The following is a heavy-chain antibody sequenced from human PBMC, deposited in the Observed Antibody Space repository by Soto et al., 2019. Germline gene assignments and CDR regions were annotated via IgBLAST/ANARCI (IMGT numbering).Heavy chain of an antibody. CDR1: GGSISSSNW. CDR2: IYHSGST. J-gene: IGHJ6*04. CDR3: APSRAV. Sequence: SETLSLSCAVSGGSISSSNWWSWVRQPPGKGLEWIGYIYHSGSTYYNPSLKSRVTISVDRSKNQFSLKLSSVTAADTAVYYCAPSRAVWGKGTTVTVSS. V-gene: IGHV4-4*02.